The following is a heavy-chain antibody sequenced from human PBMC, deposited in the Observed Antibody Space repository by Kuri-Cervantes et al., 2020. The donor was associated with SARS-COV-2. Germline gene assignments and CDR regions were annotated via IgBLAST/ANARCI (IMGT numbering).Heavy chain of an antibody. J-gene: IGHJ4*02. V-gene: IGHV4-39*01. Sequence: SETLSLTCTVSGGSISSSSYHWGWIRQPPGKGLEWIGSIYYSGSTYYNPSLKSRVTISVDTSKNQFSLKLSSVTAADTAVYYCASAQGPYYYDSSGYYRFDYWGQGTLVTVSS. D-gene: IGHD3-22*01. CDR1: GGSISSSSYH. CDR3: ASAQGPYYYDSSGYYRFDY. CDR2: IYYSGST.